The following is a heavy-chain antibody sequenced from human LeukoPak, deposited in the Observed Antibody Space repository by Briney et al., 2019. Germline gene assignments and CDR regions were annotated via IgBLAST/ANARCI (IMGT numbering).Heavy chain of an antibody. CDR2: IDPSDSYT. Sequence: GGSLRISYKGSGSSFTSYWISWVRPMPGKGLEWMGRIDPSDSYTNYSPSFQGHVTISADKSISTAYLQWSSLKASDTAMYYCARQSRHSTDYYGSGPGGYWGQGTLVTVSS. V-gene: IGHV5-10-1*01. D-gene: IGHD3-10*01. CDR1: GSSFTSYW. J-gene: IGHJ4*02. CDR3: ARQSRHSTDYYGSGPGGY.